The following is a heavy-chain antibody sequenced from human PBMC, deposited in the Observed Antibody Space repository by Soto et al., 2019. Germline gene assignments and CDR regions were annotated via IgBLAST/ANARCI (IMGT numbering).Heavy chain of an antibody. Sequence: GASVKVSCKASGYTFTSYAMHWVRQAPGQRLEWMGWINAGNGNTKYSQKFQGRVTITRDTSASTAYMELSSLRSEDTAVYYCAVGYYDILTGYSSNWFDPWGQGTLVTVSS. D-gene: IGHD3-9*01. CDR2: INAGNGNT. J-gene: IGHJ5*02. V-gene: IGHV1-3*01. CDR1: GYTFTSYA. CDR3: AVGYYDILTGYSSNWFDP.